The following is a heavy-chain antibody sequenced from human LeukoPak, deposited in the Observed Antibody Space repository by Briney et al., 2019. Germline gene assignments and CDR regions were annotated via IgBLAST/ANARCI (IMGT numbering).Heavy chain of an antibody. CDR2: INHSGST. CDR1: GGSFSGYY. CDR3: ARGYPEYYYDSSGYPYYYYGTDV. D-gene: IGHD3-22*01. Sequence: ASETLSLTCAVYGGSFSGYYWSWIRQPPGKGLEWIGEINHSGSTNYNPSLKSRVTISVDTSKNQFSLKLSSVTAADTAVYYCARGYPEYYYDSSGYPYYYYGTDVWGQGTTVTVSS. V-gene: IGHV4-34*01. J-gene: IGHJ6*02.